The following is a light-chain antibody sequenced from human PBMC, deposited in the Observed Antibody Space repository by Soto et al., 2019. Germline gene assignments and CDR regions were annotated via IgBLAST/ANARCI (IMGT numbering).Light chain of an antibody. CDR3: QQSYMDPIT. CDR1: QTISTI. V-gene: IGKV1-39*01. CDR2: DAS. J-gene: IGKJ5*01. Sequence: DIQMTQSPSSLSASVGDTVTITCRATQTISTILNWYQKKPGKAPNLLIYDASRLQSGVPSRFSGSGGGTDFTLSISSVQPEDFATYFCQQSYMDPITFGQGTRLEIK.